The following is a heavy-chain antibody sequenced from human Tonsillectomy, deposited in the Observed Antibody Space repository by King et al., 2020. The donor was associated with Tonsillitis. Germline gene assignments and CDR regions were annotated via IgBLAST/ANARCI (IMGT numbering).Heavy chain of an antibody. J-gene: IGHJ5*02. V-gene: IGHV4-59*01. CDR3: ARDKVQRGWFDP. Sequence: VQLQESGPGLVKPSETLSLTCTVSGGSISSYYWSWIRQPPWKGLEWIGYIYYSGSTNYNPSLKSRVTISVDTSKTQFSLKLSSVTAADTAVYYCARDKVQRGWFDPWGQGTLVTVSS. CDR2: IYYSGST. CDR1: GGSISSYY. D-gene: IGHD6-25*01.